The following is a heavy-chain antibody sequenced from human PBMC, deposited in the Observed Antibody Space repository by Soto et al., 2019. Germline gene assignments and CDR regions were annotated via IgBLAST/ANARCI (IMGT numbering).Heavy chain of an antibody. CDR3: ARARSGRSFEY. CDR1: GGSFSGYY. D-gene: IGHD3-10*01. J-gene: IGHJ4*02. V-gene: IGHV4-34*01. Sequence: SETLSLTCAVYGGSFSGYYWSWIRQPPGKGLEWIGEINHSGSTNYNPSLKSRVTISVDTSKNQFSLKLSSVTAADTAVYYCARARSGRSFEYWGQGTLVTLSS. CDR2: INHSGST.